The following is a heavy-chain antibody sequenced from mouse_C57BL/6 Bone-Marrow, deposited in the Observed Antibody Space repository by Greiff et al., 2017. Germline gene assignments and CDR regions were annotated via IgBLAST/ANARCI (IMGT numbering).Heavy chain of an antibody. Sequence: QVQLQQPGAELVRPGTSVKLSCKASGYTFTRYWMHWVKQRPGQGLEWIGVIDPSDSYTNYNQKFKGKATLTVDTSSSTAYMQLSSLTSEDSAVYYCARGYYGSSWFAYWGQGTVVTVSA. V-gene: IGHV1-59*01. J-gene: IGHJ3*01. CDR1: GYTFTRYW. CDR3: ARGYYGSSWFAY. CDR2: IDPSDSYT. D-gene: IGHD1-1*01.